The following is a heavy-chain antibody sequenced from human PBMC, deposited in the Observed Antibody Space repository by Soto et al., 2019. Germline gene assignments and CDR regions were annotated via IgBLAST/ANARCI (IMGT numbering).Heavy chain of an antibody. CDR2: IYYSGST. J-gene: IGHJ5*02. CDR3: ARVTYGSGSYYPPNNWFDP. Sequence: SETLSLTCTVSGGSISSGGYYWSWIRQHPGKGLEWIGYIYYSGSTYYNPSLKSRVTISVDTSKNQFSLKLSSVTAADTAVYYCARVTYGSGSYYPPNNWFDPWGQGTLVTVSS. D-gene: IGHD3-10*01. CDR1: GGSISSGGYY. V-gene: IGHV4-31*03.